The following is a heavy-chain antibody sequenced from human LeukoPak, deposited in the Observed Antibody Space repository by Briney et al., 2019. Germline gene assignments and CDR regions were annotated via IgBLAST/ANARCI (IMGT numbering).Heavy chain of an antibody. CDR1: GFSFSNYG. CDR2: IHYDGSNK. CDR3: AKTRTAYSSSWYFFDY. V-gene: IGHV3-30*02. D-gene: IGHD6-13*01. Sequence: PGGSLRLSCAASGFSFSNYGMHWARQAPGKGLEWVAFIHYDGSNKYYADSVKGRFTISRDNSKNTVYLQMNSLRAEDTAVFYCAKTRTAYSSSWYFFDYWGQGTLVTVSS. J-gene: IGHJ4*02.